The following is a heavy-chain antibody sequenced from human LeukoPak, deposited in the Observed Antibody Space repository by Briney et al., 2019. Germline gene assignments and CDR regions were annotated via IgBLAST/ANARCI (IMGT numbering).Heavy chain of an antibody. CDR3: ARDPQSSSWYDY. CDR2: ITISGSAK. Sequence: GGSLRLSCAASGFNLSVYYMSWIRQAPGKGLEWVSYITISGSAKYYADSVKGRFTISRDNAKNSLYLQMNSPRAEDTAVYYCARDPQSSSWYDYWGQGTLVTVSS. V-gene: IGHV3-11*01. CDR1: GFNLSVYY. J-gene: IGHJ4*02. D-gene: IGHD6-13*01.